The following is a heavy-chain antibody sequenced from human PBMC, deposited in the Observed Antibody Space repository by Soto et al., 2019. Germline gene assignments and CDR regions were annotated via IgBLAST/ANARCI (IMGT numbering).Heavy chain of an antibody. Sequence: QVQLQESGPGLVKPSETLSLTCTVSGGSISSYYWSWIRQPPGKGLEWIGYIYYSGSTNYNPSLKSRVPISVDTSKNQFSLKLSSVTAADTAVYYCARDGAVAGTLFDYWGQGTLVTVSS. CDR2: IYYSGST. CDR3: ARDGAVAGTLFDY. CDR1: GGSISSYY. D-gene: IGHD6-19*01. V-gene: IGHV4-59*01. J-gene: IGHJ4*02.